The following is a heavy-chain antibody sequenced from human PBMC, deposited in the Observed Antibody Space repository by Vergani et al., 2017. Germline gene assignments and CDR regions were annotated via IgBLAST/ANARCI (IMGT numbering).Heavy chain of an antibody. Sequence: QVQLQQWGAGLLKPSETLSLTCAVYGGSFSGYYWSWIRQPPGKGLEWIGEIYHSGSTNYNPSLKSRVTISVDKSKNQFSLKLSSVTAADTAVYYCARDGMDCSSTSCDGEGHWFDPWGQGTLVTVSS. CDR1: GGSFSGYY. J-gene: IGHJ5*02. D-gene: IGHD2-2*01. CDR2: IYHSGST. CDR3: ARDGMDCSSTSCDGEGHWFDP. V-gene: IGHV4-34*01.